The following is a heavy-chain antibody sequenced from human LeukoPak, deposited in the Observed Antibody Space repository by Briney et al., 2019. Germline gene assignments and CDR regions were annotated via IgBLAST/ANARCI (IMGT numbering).Heavy chain of an antibody. CDR1: GYTFTSYA. Sequence: ASVKVSCKASGYTFTSYAMNWVRQAPGQGLEWMGWISAYNGNTNYAQKLQGRVTMTTDTSTSTAYMELSSLRSEDTAVYYCATGYRCSSSNCYGYYYYYMVVWGKGTTVTVSS. V-gene: IGHV1-18*01. CDR3: ATGYRCSSSNCYGYYYYYMVV. D-gene: IGHD2-2*01. CDR2: ISAYNGNT. J-gene: IGHJ6*03.